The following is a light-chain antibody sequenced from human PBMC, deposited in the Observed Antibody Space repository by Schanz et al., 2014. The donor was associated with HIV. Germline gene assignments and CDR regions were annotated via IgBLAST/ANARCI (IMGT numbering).Light chain of an antibody. J-gene: IGKJ2*01. CDR1: QGISSY. CDR2: AAS. CDR3: LQYNHYGYT. V-gene: IGKV1-8*01. Sequence: AIRITQSPSSLSASTGDRVTITCRASQGISSYLAWYQQGPGKAPKLLIYAASTLQSGVPSRFSGSGSGTDFTLTISSLQPEDFATYYCLQYNHYGYTFGQGTQLEIK.